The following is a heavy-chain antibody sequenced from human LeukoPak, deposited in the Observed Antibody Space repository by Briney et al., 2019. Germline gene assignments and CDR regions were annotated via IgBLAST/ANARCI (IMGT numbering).Heavy chain of an antibody. Sequence: GGSLRLSCAASGFTFSSYSMNWVRQAPGKGLEWVSYISSSSSTIYYADSVKGRFTISRDNSRNTLYLQMNSLRAEDTAVYYCARVPRIVVDTTTTYWGQGTLVTVSS. CDR1: GFTFSSYS. CDR2: ISSSSSTI. J-gene: IGHJ4*02. D-gene: IGHD3-22*01. V-gene: IGHV3-48*01. CDR3: ARVPRIVVDTTTTY.